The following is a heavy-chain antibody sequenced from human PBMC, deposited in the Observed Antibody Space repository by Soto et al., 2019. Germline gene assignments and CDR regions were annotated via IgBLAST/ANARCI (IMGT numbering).Heavy chain of an antibody. CDR1: GFTFSSYA. V-gene: IGHV3-23*01. CDR3: AKAPIPDGIYSFDN. Sequence: GGSLRLSCAASGFTFSSYAMSWVRQAPGKGLEWVSAISGSGGSTYYADSVKGRFTIFKDKSKNTVYLQMNSLTVEDTAVYFCAKAPIPDGIYSFDNWGQGALVSVSS. CDR2: ISGSGGST. J-gene: IGHJ4*02. D-gene: IGHD1-20*01.